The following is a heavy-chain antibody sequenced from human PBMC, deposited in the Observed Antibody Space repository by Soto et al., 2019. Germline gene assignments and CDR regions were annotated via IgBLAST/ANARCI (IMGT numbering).Heavy chain of an antibody. CDR2: IIPICRSA. CDR1: GGDFINYG. D-gene: IGHD3-22*01. CDR3: ARARYYDGVGSHYASAY. J-gene: IGHJ4*02. Sequence: QVQLVQSGAEVKKPGSSVKVSCKASGGDFINYGISWVRQAPGQGLEWMGGIIPICRSANYAQKLQGRVTIAADESTTTADMDLTSLTAEYTAVYYWARARYYDGVGSHYASAYWGQGTLVTVSS. V-gene: IGHV1-69*01.